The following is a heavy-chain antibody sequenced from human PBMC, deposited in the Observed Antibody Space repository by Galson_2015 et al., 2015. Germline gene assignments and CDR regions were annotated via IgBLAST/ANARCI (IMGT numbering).Heavy chain of an antibody. J-gene: IGHJ6*02. CDR1: GFTFSSYS. CDR3: ASWLVSPSTYYYYGMDV. Sequence: SLRLSCAASGFTFSSYSMNWVRQAPGKGLEWVSYISSSSSTIYYADSVKGRFTISRDNAKTSLYLQMNSLRDEDTAVYYCASWLVSPSTYYYYGMDVWGQGTTVTVSS. V-gene: IGHV3-48*02. CDR2: ISSSSSTI. D-gene: IGHD6-19*01.